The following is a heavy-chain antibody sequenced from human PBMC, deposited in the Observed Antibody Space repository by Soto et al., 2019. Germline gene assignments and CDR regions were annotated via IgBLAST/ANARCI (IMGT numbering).Heavy chain of an antibody. J-gene: IGHJ5*02. CDR3: AGRSSLASVQVYFGEISNYNWFDP. Sequence: QLQLQESGPGLVKPSETLSLTCTVSNGSISSAIYYWGWIRQPPGKGLEWIGSIYHSGSTYYNPSLQGRVTISVDTSKNQFSLKPSSVTAADTAVYFCAGRSSLASVQVYFGEISNYNWFDPWGQGTLVTVSS. CDR1: NGSISSAIYY. CDR2: IYHSGST. V-gene: IGHV4-39*01. D-gene: IGHD3-10*01.